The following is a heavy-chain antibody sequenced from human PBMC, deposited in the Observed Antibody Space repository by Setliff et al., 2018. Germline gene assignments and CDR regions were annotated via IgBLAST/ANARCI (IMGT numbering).Heavy chain of an antibody. CDR1: GDTLSVYY. CDR2: IYSSGST. J-gene: IGHJ4*02. V-gene: IGHV4-4*08. CDR3: AGARSLDFDY. Sequence: PSETLSLTCTVSGDTLSVYYWSWVRQSPGQGLEWIGYIYSSGSTNYNPSLESRVTILIDKSKNQFSLNLTSVTAADTAVYYCAGARSLDFDYWGQGMLVTAPQ.